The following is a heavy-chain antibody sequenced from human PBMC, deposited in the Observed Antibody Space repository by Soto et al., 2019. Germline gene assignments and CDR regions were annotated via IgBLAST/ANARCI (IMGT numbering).Heavy chain of an antibody. V-gene: IGHV3-33*01. CDR3: ARFTGSDSSGFFDY. CDR2: IWYDGSKE. CDR1: GFTFRNNG. J-gene: IGHJ4*02. D-gene: IGHD3-22*01. Sequence: QVQLVESGGGVVQTGRSLRLSCAASGFTFRNNGMHWVRQAPGKGLEWVAVIWYDGSKEYYVDSVKGRFTISRDNSRNTLYLQMNSLRTEDTGVYYCARFTGSDSSGFFDYWGQGTLVTVSS.